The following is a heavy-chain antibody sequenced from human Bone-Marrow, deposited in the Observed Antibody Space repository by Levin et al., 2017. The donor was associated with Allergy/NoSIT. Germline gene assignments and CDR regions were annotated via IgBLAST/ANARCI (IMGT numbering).Heavy chain of an antibody. D-gene: IGHD3-9*01. CDR2: IFSNDEK. CDR1: GFSLSNARMG. CDR3: ARTPILRYFDWLSGLDPTDYYYDYYMDV. V-gene: IGHV2-26*01. Sequence: SGPTLVKPTETLTLTCTVSGFSLSNARMGVSWIRQPPGKALEWLAHIFSNDEKSYSTSLKSRLTISKDTSKSQVVLTMTNMDPVDTATYYCARTPILRYFDWLSGLDPTDYYYDYYMDVWGKGTTVTVSS. J-gene: IGHJ6*03.